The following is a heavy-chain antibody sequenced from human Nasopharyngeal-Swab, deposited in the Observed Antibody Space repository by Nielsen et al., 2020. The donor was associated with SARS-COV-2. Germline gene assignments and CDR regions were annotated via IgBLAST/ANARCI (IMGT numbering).Heavy chain of an antibody. CDR2: ISHNSGT. V-gene: IGHV4-59*11. J-gene: IGHJ5*02. Sequence: SETLSLTCTVSVFSITSHYLSWIRQPPGKGLEWIGYISHNSGTSYNPSLKSRVTMFMDTSKNQFSLRLTSVTAADTAVYYCAKEGATGWFDPCGQGTLVTVSS. CDR3: AKEGATGWFDP. CDR1: VFSITSHY.